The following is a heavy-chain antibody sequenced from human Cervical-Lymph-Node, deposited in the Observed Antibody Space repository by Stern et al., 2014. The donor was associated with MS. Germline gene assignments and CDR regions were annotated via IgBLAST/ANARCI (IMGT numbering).Heavy chain of an antibody. D-gene: IGHD2-21*02. CDR1: GGTFSDNA. J-gene: IGHJ5*01. CDR2: IIPIFGAA. V-gene: IGHV1-69*01. Sequence: QVQLVQSGAEVKKPGSSVKVSCRVSGGTFSDNAFSWVRQAPGQGLEWMGGIIPIFGAADYAQNFQGRVTITADESTSTVYMEMSSLRSEDTAVYHCARGAYCGGDCYWGWFDSWGQGTLVTVSS. CDR3: ARGAYCGGDCYWGWFDS.